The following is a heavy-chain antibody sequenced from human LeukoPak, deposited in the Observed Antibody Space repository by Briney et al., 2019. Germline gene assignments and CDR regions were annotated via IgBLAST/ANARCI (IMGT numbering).Heavy chain of an antibody. CDR2: ISGSGGST. CDR1: GFTFSSYA. D-gene: IGHD3-3*01. V-gene: IGHV3-23*01. CDR3: AKVSLYYDFWSGYYDY. J-gene: IGHJ4*02. Sequence: PGGSLRLSCPASGFTFSSYAMSWVRQAPGKGLEWVSAISGSGGSTYYADSVKGRFTISRDNSKNTLYLQMNSLRTEDTAVYYCAKVSLYYDFWSGYYDYWGQGTLVTVSS.